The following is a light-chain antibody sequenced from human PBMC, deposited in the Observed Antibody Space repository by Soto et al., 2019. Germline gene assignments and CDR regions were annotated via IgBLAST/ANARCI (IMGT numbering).Light chain of an antibody. CDR1: SSDVGSYNL. J-gene: IGLJ2*01. V-gene: IGLV2-23*01. CDR2: EGS. CDR3: CSYAGSVV. Sequence: QSALTQPASVSGSPGQSITISCTGTSSDVGSYNLVSWYQQHPGKAPKLMIYEGSKRPSGVSNRFSGSKSVNTASLTISGLQAEDEADYYCCSYAGSVVFGGGTQLTVL.